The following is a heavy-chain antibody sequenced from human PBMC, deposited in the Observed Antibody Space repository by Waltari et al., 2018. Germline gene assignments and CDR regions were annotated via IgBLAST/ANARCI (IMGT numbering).Heavy chain of an antibody. CDR1: GRSISSSSYY. J-gene: IGHJ5*02. V-gene: IGHV4-39*07. CDR2: IYYSRIP. Sequence: QLQLQESGPGLVKPSETLSLTCTVSGRSISSSSYYWGWIRQPPGKGLEWIGSIYYSRIPYCTPSLKSRVTISVDTSKNQFSLKLSSVTAADTAVYCCARDQGIQLWFELTVTTNNWFDPWGQGTLVTVSS. CDR3: ARDQGIQLWFELTVTTNNWFDP. D-gene: IGHD5-18*01.